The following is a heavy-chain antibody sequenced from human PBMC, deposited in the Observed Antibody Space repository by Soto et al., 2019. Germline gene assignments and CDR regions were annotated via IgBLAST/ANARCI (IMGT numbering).Heavy chain of an antibody. Sequence: QVQLQESGPGLVKPSQTLSLTCTVSGGSISSGDYYWSWIRQHPGKGLEWIGYIYYSGSTYYNPSLKSRVTISLDTSTNQFSLKLTSVTAADTAVYYCARDSSFGEPFDYWGQGTLVTVSS. CDR2: IYYSGST. V-gene: IGHV4-31*03. D-gene: IGHD3-10*01. CDR3: ARDSSFGEPFDY. J-gene: IGHJ4*02. CDR1: GGSISSGDYY.